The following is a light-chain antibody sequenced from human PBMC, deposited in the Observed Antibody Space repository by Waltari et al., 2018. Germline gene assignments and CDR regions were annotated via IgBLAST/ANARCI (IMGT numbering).Light chain of an antibody. V-gene: IGKV1-12*01. CDR1: QDISSW. CDR2: SAS. Sequence: DIQMTQSPSSVSASVGERVTITCRASQDISSWLARYQQKPGKAPKLLIYSASALQSGVPSRFSGSGSGTDFTLIINSLQPEDFATYYCQQGNSFPPTFGQGTKVEIK. J-gene: IGKJ1*01. CDR3: QQGNSFPPT.